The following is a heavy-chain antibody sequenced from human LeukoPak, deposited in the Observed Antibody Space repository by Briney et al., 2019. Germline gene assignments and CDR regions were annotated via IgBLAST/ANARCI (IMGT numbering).Heavy chain of an antibody. CDR2: ISESGANT. CDR3: AKDDVLLWFGELN. CDR1: GFTFSSYA. J-gene: IGHJ4*02. D-gene: IGHD3-10*01. Sequence: GSLRLSCAASGFTFSSYAMSWVRQAPGKGLEWVSTISESGANTHYADSVKGRFTISRDNSKNTLYLQMNSLRAEDTAVYYCAKDDVLLWFGELNWGQGTLVTVSS. V-gene: IGHV3-23*01.